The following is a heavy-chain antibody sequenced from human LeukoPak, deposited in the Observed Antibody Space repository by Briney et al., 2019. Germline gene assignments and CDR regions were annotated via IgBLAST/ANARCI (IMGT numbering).Heavy chain of an antibody. D-gene: IGHD4-17*01. CDR1: GFTVSSNY. CDR3: ARDFGSNGDFHAFDI. V-gene: IGHV3-66*01. CDR2: IYSGDGTT. Sequence: GGSLRLSCAASGFTVSSNYMSWVRQAPGKGLEWVSVIYSGDGTTYYADSVKGRFTISRDNSKNTVYLQMNSLRAEDTAVYYCARDFGSNGDFHAFDIWGQGTMVTVSS. J-gene: IGHJ3*02.